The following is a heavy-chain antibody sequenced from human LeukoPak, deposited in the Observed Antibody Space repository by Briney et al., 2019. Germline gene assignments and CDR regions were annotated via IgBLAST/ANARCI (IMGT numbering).Heavy chain of an antibody. CDR1: GFTFSSYG. D-gene: IGHD1-7*01. Sequence: GRSLRLSCAASGFTFSSYGMHWVRQAPGKGLEWVAVIWYDGSNKYYADSVKGRFTISRDNAKNSLYLQMNSLRAEDTAVYYCARGGTGTTSNWFDPWGQGTLVTVSS. J-gene: IGHJ5*02. CDR2: IWYDGSNK. V-gene: IGHV3-33*01. CDR3: ARGGTGTTSNWFDP.